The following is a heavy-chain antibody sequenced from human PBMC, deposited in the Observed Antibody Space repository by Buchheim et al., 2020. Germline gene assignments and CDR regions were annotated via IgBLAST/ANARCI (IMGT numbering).Heavy chain of an antibody. CDR2: TSYDGSNS. V-gene: IGHV3-30-3*01. CDR3: ARGCYYYNSRGYCGIDY. D-gene: IGHD3-22*01. J-gene: IGHJ4*02. Sequence: QVQLVESGGGVVQPGRSLRLSCAASGFTFSRYAMHWVRQAPGKGLEWVAATSYDGSNSYYADSVKGRFTISRDNSENTLYLQMNGLRAEDTAVFYCARGCYYYNSRGYCGIDYWGQGTL. CDR1: GFTFSRYA.